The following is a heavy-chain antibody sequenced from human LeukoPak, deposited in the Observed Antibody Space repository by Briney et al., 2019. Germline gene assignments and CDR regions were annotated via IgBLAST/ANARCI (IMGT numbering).Heavy chain of an antibody. CDR2: ISSSSSYI. CDR3: ARDWGDLTTPGYYFDS. D-gene: IGHD3-16*01. J-gene: IGHJ4*02. Sequence: PGGSLRLSCTASGFTFSNYSMNWVRQAPGKGLEWVSSISSSSSYIFYADSVKGRFTISRDNAKNSLYLQMNSLRAEDTAVYYCARDWGDLTTPGYYFDSWGQGTLVTVSS. CDR1: GFTFSNYS. V-gene: IGHV3-21*04.